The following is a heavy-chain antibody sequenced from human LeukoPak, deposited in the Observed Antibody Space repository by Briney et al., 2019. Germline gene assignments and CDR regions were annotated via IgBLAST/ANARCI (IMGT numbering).Heavy chain of an antibody. J-gene: IGHJ6*02. V-gene: IGHV1-2*02. CDR1: GYTFTGSY. D-gene: IGHD3-9*01. CDR3: ARNTVLGTDILTARNAYYYGMDV. Sequence: ASVKVSCKASGYTFTGSYMHWVRQAPGQGLEWMGWINPHSGGTNYQGRVTMARDTSISTADMELSGLRSDDTAVYYCARNTVLGTDILTARNAYYYGMDVWGQGTTVTVSS. CDR2: INPHSGGT.